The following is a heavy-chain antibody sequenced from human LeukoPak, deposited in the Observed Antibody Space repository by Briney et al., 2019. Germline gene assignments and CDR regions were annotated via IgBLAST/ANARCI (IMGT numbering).Heavy chain of an antibody. CDR1: GGSISSYY. CDR3: ARRGLAAAGYFDY. V-gene: IGHV4-59*08. CDR2: IYYSGST. D-gene: IGHD6-13*01. Sequence: PSETLSLTCTVSGGSISSYYWSWIRQPPGKGLERIGYIYYSGSTNYNPSLKSRVTISVDTSKNQFSLKLSSVTAADTAVYYCARRGLAAAGYFDYWGQGTLVTVSS. J-gene: IGHJ4*02.